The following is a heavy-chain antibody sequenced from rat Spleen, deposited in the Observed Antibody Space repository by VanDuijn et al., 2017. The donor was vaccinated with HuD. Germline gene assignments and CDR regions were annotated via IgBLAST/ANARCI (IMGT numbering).Heavy chain of an antibody. CDR2: ISTTGTNT. J-gene: IGHJ2*01. Sequence: EVLLVESGGGLVQPGRSLKLSCAASGFSFSNHYMAWVRQTPKKGLEWVATISTTGTNTFYPDSVKGRFTISRDNAKSTLYLQMDSLRSEDTATYYCARSVFDYWGQGVMVTVSS. CDR3: ARSVFDY. CDR1: GFSFSNHY. V-gene: IGHV5-25*01.